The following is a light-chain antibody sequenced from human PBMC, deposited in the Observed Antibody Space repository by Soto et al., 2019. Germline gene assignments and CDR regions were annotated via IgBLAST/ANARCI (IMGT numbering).Light chain of an antibody. Sequence: QSVLTQPPSASGTPGQRVTISCSGSTSNIGTNTVNWYQQLPGTAPKLLIYSKDQRPSGVPDRFSGFKSGTSASLAISGLQPEDEADYYCAAWDDRLSGRVFGGGTKLTVL. CDR1: TSNIGTNT. J-gene: IGLJ3*02. CDR2: SKD. V-gene: IGLV1-44*01. CDR3: AAWDDRLSGRV.